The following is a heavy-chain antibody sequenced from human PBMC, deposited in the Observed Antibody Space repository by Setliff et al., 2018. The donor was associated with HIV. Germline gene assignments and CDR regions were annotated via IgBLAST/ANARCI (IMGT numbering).Heavy chain of an antibody. CDR3: ATGGYYYYDKSDYYYHIDV. Sequence: SVKVSCKASGGTFSSYAISWVRQAPGQGLEWMGGIIPIYGTANYAQKFQGRVTITADESSSTAYMELRSLRSEDTAGYYCATGGYYYYDKSDYYYHIDVWGKGTTVTVSS. D-gene: IGHD3-22*01. CDR2: IIPIYGTA. J-gene: IGHJ6*03. CDR1: GGTFSSYA. V-gene: IGHV1-69*13.